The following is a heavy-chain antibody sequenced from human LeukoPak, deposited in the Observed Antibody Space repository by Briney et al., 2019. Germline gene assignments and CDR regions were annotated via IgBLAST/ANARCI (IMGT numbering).Heavy chain of an antibody. Sequence: GGSLRLSCAASGSTFSASAMHWDRQASGKGLEWVGRSRSKPNNYATTYAASVKGRFTISRDDSKNTAYLQMNSLDTEDTAVYYCTGRELSYWGQGTLVFVSS. CDR1: GSTFSASA. CDR3: TGRELSY. V-gene: IGHV3-73*01. D-gene: IGHD3-10*01. J-gene: IGHJ4*02. CDR2: SRSKPNNYAT.